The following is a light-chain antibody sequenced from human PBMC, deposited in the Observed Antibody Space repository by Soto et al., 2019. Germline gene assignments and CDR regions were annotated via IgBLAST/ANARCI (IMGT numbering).Light chain of an antibody. Sequence: DIQMTQSPSSLSASVGDRVTITCRASQSISDYLNWYQQKPGKAPKLLIYAASSLQSGVPSRFTGSGSGTDFTLTISSLQPEDLGTYYCQQSYTTPRTFGQGTKGEVK. CDR3: QQSYTTPRT. V-gene: IGKV1-39*01. J-gene: IGKJ1*01. CDR2: AAS. CDR1: QSISDY.